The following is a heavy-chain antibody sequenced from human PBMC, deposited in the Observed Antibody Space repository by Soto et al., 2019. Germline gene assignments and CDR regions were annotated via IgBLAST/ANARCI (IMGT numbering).Heavy chain of an antibody. V-gene: IGHV1-69*13. J-gene: IGHJ6*02. CDR1: GGTFSSYA. CDR2: IIPIFGTA. CDR3: ARRIAVAGTNYYYGMDV. D-gene: IGHD6-19*01. Sequence: SVKVSCKASGGTFSSYAISWVRQAPGQGLEWMGGIIPIFGTANYAQKFQGRVTITADESTSTAYMELSSLRSEDTAVYYCARRIAVAGTNYYYGMDVWGQGTMVTVSS.